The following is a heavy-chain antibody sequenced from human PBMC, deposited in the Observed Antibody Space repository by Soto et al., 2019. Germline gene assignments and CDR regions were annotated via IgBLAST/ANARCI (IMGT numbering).Heavy chain of an antibody. CDR1: GFSLSTSGVG. CDR3: AHRGKVVVAAKAFDY. V-gene: IGHV2-5*02. D-gene: IGHD2-15*01. CDR2: IYWDDDK. J-gene: IGHJ4*02. Sequence: QITLKESGPSLVQPTQTLTLTCTFSGFSLSTSGVGVGWIRQPPGKALEWLALIYWDDDKRYSPSLKSRLTITKDTSKNQAVLTMTNMDPVDTATYDCAHRGKVVVAAKAFDYWGKATLVTV.